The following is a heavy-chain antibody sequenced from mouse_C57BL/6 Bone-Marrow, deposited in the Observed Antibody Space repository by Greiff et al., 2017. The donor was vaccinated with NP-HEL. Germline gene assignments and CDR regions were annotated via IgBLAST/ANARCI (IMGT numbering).Heavy chain of an antibody. CDR1: GFTFTDYY. Sequence: EVQGVESGPVLVKPGPSVKISCKASGFTFTDYYMPWVKQSHGKSLEWIGLVYPYNGGTSYNQKFKGKATLTVDTSSSTAYMELNSLTSEESAVYDWARRGSNWGFAYWGQGTLVTVSA. J-gene: IGHJ3*01. D-gene: IGHD4-1*01. V-gene: IGHV1-36*01. CDR2: VYPYNGGT. CDR3: ARRGSNWGFAY.